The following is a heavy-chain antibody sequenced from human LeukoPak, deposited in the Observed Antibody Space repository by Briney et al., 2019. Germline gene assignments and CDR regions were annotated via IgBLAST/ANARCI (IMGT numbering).Heavy chain of an antibody. J-gene: IGHJ4*02. CDR1: GGSISSSGYY. CDR3: ARPKYSRSFGEFDY. V-gene: IGHV4-39*01. D-gene: IGHD6-6*01. Sequence: KASETLSLTCTVSGGSISSSGYYWGWIRQPPGKGLEWIGSIYYSGSTYYNPSLKSRVTISVDKSKNQFSLKQSSVTAADTAVYYCARPKYSRSFGEFDYWGQGTLVTVSS. CDR2: IYYSGST.